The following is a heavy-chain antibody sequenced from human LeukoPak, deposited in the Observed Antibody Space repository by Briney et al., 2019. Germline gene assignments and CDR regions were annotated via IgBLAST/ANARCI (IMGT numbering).Heavy chain of an antibody. CDR2: ISAYNGNT. CDR1: GYTFTSYG. Sequence: ASVKVSCKASGYTFTSYGISWVRQAPGQGLEWMGWISAYNGNTNYAQKLQGRVTMTTDTSTSTAYMELSSLRSEDTAVYYCARDRREGYYYYYGMDVWGQGTTVTVSS. J-gene: IGHJ6*02. CDR3: ARDRREGYYYYYGMDV. V-gene: IGHV1-18*04.